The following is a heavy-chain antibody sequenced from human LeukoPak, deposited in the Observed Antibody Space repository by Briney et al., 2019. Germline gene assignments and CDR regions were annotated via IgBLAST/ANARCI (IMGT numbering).Heavy chain of an antibody. CDR1: GFTFTSYA. Sequence: APVKVSCKASGFTFTSYAIHWVRQAPGQRLEWMGWINAGNGNTRYSQKFQGRVTITRDTSASTAYMELSSLRSEDTAVYYCARDEGGGYDCWGQGTLVTVSS. CDR2: INAGNGNT. CDR3: ARDEGGGYDC. J-gene: IGHJ4*02. V-gene: IGHV1-3*01. D-gene: IGHD5-12*01.